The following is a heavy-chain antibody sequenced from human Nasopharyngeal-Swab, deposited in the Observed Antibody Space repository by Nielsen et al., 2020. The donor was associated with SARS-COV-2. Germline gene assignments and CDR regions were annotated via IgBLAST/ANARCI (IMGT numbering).Heavy chain of an antibody. D-gene: IGHD6-19*01. V-gene: IGHV3-9*01. Sequence: GGSLRLSCAASGFTFDDYSMHWVRHAPGKGLEWVSGISWNSGSIGYADSVKGRFTISRDNAKNSLYLQMNSLRAEDTALYYCACIAVAGTFYWGQGTLVTVSS. CDR3: ACIAVAGTFY. J-gene: IGHJ4*02. CDR1: GFTFDDYS. CDR2: ISWNSGSI.